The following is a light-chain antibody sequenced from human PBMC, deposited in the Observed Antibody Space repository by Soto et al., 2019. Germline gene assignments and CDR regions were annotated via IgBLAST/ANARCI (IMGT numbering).Light chain of an antibody. Sequence: QSALTQPASVSGSPGQSIAISCTGTSSYVGAYNFVSWYQHQPGKAPQLMIFDVSNRPSGVSDRFSGSKAGNTASLTISGLQAEDEADYYCTSYTTSGTYVFGIGTKVTVL. CDR2: DVS. CDR3: TSYTTSGTYV. J-gene: IGLJ1*01. V-gene: IGLV2-14*03. CDR1: SSYVGAYNF.